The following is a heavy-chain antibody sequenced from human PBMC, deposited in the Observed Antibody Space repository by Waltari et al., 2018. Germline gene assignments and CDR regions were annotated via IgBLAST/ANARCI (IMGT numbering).Heavy chain of an antibody. CDR1: GGSISSSNTN. Sequence: QLQLKESGPGLVKSSETLSLTCYVSGGSISSSNTNWGWIRQSPGKGLEWVGSVSYSGPTNDNTQRKSRVSISVDRFKRHFSLKLNSVSAADTAVYYCGRQKWGWDYDSWGRGNPVTGSS. CDR2: VSYSGPT. CDR3: GRQKWGWDYDS. D-gene: IGHD1-26*01. V-gene: IGHV4-39*02. J-gene: IGHJ4*02.